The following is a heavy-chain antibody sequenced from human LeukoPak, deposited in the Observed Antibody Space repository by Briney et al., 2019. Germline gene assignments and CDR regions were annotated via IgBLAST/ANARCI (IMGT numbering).Heavy chain of an antibody. J-gene: IGHJ4*02. CDR2: VGGSGDTT. CDR1: GFTFNTHA. V-gene: IGHV3-23*01. Sequence: GGSLRLSCAASGFTFNTHAMNWVRQAPGKGLEWVSGVGGSGDTTYYGDSVKGRFTISRDNSKNTLYLQMNSLRIEDTAVYYCAKELNVRGPPGYWGQGTLVTVSS. CDR3: AKELNVRGPPGY. D-gene: IGHD2-8*01.